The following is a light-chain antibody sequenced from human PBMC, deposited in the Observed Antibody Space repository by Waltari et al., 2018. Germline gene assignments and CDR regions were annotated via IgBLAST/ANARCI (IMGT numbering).Light chain of an antibody. Sequence: DIQMTQFPSTLSASVGDRVTIPCRASPSISRWLAWYQQKPGKAPKVLIYDASTLESGVPSRFSGSGSGTEFTLAISSLQPDDFATYYCQQYSGYSGPFGGGTKVEIK. CDR2: DAS. CDR1: PSISRW. J-gene: IGKJ4*01. V-gene: IGKV1-5*01. CDR3: QQYSGYSGP.